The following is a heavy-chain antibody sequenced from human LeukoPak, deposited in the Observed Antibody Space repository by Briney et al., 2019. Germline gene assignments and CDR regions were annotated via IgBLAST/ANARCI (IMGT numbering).Heavy chain of an antibody. D-gene: IGHD3-22*01. CDR3: ARDSSGYYYYGDYYYGMDV. J-gene: IGHJ6*02. CDR2: INPNSGGT. V-gene: IGHV1-2*02. Sequence: ASVKVSCRASGYTFTGYYMHWVRQAPGQGLEWMGWINPNSGGTNYAQTFQGRVTMTRDTSISTAYMELSRLRSDDTAVYYCARDSSGYYYYGDYYYGMDVWGQGTTVTVSS. CDR1: GYTFTGYY.